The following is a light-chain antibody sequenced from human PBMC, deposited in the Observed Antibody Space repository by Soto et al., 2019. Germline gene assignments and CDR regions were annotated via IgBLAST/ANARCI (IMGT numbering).Light chain of an antibody. V-gene: IGKV3-11*01. Sequence: DTVLTQSPATLSLSPGETATLSCRASQSVRSHLAWYQQRPGQPPRLLIYDASYRATGVPLRFSGSGSGTEFTLTIRSLESGDSAIYYCQKRSDWPPITFGQGTRLEIK. CDR1: QSVRSH. CDR3: QKRSDWPPIT. J-gene: IGKJ5*01. CDR2: DAS.